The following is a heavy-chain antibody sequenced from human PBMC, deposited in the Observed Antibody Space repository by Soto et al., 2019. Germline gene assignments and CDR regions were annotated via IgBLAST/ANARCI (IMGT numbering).Heavy chain of an antibody. Sequence: EVKLVESGGGLVQPGRSLKISCAASGFTFDDFAMHWVRLAPGKGLEWVSGMNWNGDSKASAASVKGRFTISRDNAKNSLYLEMNSLRPEDTAFYYCTRDSLNSQWLPFNWFDSWGQGILVSVSS. CDR3: TRDSLNSQWLPFNWFDS. J-gene: IGHJ5*01. CDR1: GFTFDDFA. CDR2: MNWNGDSK. D-gene: IGHD3-22*01. V-gene: IGHV3-9*01.